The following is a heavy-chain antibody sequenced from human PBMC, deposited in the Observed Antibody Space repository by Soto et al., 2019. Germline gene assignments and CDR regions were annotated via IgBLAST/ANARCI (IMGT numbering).Heavy chain of an antibody. CDR2: ISSSGSTI. J-gene: IGHJ4*02. CDR1: GFTFSSYE. CDR3: ARDTPYYYDSSGYYDY. V-gene: IGHV3-48*03. Sequence: GGSLRLSCAASGFTFSSYEMNWVRQAPGKGLEWVSYISSSGSTIYYADSVKGRFTISRDNAKNSLYLQMNSLSAADTAVYYCARDTPYYYDSSGYYDYWGQGTLVTVSS. D-gene: IGHD3-22*01.